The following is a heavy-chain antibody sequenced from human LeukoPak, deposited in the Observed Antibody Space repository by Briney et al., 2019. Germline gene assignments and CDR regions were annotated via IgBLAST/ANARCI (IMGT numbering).Heavy chain of an antibody. D-gene: IGHD6-13*01. CDR2: IYHSGRT. Sequence: SETLSLTCSVSGYSISSGYYWGWIRQPPGKGLEWIGTIYHSGRTYYNPSLKSRVTISVDTSKNQFSLRVSSVTAADTAVYYCARWEGYSSSWSEGLFDYWGQGTLVTVSS. V-gene: IGHV4-38-2*02. CDR3: ARWEGYSSSWSEGLFDY. CDR1: GYSISSGYY. J-gene: IGHJ4*02.